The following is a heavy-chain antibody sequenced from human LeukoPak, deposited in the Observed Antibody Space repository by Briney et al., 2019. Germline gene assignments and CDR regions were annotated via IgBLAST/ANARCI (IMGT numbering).Heavy chain of an antibody. Sequence: ASVKASCKASGYTFTGYYMHWVRQAPGQELEWMGWINPNSGGTNYAQKFQGRVTMTRDTSISTAYMELSRLRSDDTAVYYCARESPVGIQLWYDYWGQGTLVTVSS. CDR1: GYTFTGYY. CDR2: INPNSGGT. D-gene: IGHD5-18*01. V-gene: IGHV1-2*02. CDR3: ARESPVGIQLWYDY. J-gene: IGHJ4*02.